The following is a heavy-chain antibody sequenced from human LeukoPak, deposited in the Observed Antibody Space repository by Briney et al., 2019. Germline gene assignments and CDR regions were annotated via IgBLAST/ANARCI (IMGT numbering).Heavy chain of an antibody. CDR2: INPSGGST. J-gene: IGHJ4*02. Sequence: ASLKVSCKASGYTFTGYYMHWVRQAPGQGLEWMGLINPSGGSTSYAQKFQGRVTMTRDMSTSTVYMELSSLRSEDTAVYYCARAFHVVVTAISDYWGQGTLVTVSS. CDR1: GYTFTGYY. D-gene: IGHD2-21*02. V-gene: IGHV1-46*01. CDR3: ARAFHVVVTAISDY.